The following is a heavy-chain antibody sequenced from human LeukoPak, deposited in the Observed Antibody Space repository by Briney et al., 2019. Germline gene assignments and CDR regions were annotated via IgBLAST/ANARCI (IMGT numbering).Heavy chain of an antibody. D-gene: IGHD3-22*01. J-gene: IGHJ4*02. V-gene: IGHV3-21*04. CDR1: GFTFSSYS. Sequence: PGGSLRLSCAASGFTFSSYSMNWVRQAPGKGLEWVSSISSSSSYIYYADSVKGRFTISRDNSKNTLYLQMNSLRAEDTAVYYCAKTTPRGDTYYYDSSGYDYFDYWGQGTLVTVSS. CDR2: ISSSSSYI. CDR3: AKTTPRGDTYYYDSSGYDYFDY.